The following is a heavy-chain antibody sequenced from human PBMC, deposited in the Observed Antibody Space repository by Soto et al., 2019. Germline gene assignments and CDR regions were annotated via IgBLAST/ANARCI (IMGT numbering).Heavy chain of an antibody. Sequence: ASVKVSCKASGYTFTIYALHWVRQAPGQRLEWMGWINAGNGNTKYSQKFQGRVTITKDTSATTAYMELSSLRSEDTAVYYCARDLGGWPDYWGQGTLVTVPQ. J-gene: IGHJ4*02. CDR1: GYTFTIYA. V-gene: IGHV1-3*01. D-gene: IGHD2-15*01. CDR3: ARDLGGWPDY. CDR2: INAGNGNT.